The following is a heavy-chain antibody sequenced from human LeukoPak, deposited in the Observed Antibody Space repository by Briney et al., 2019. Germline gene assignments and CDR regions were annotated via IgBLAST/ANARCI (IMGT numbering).Heavy chain of an antibody. J-gene: IGHJ4*02. D-gene: IGHD5-18*01. CDR3: ARGRGSGGYSYALDY. V-gene: IGHV4-4*09. Sequence: SETLSLTCTVSGGSFSTYYWSWIRQPPGKGLEWIGFIYTSGSTNYNSSLKSRVTISVDTSKNQFSLKLSSVTAADTAVYYCARGRGSGGYSYALDYWGQGTLVTVSS. CDR1: GGSFSTYY. CDR2: IYTSGST.